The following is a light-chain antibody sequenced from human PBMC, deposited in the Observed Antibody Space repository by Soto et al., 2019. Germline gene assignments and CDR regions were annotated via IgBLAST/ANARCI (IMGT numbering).Light chain of an antibody. J-gene: IGLJ1*01. CDR2: EVS. CDR3: SSYTSGSLRV. CDR1: GSDVGGYNY. Sequence: QSVLTQPASVSGSPGQSITISCTGTGSDVGGYNYVSWYQHHPGKAPKLLIYEVSYRPSGVSDRFSGSKSANTASLTISGLQAEDEADYYCSSYTSGSLRVFGTGTKVTVL. V-gene: IGLV2-14*01.